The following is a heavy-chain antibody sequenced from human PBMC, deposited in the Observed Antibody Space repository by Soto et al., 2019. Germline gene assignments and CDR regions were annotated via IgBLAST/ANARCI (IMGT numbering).Heavy chain of an antibody. V-gene: IGHV3-23*01. CDR3: ARYYGDFWYFDF. CDR2: ISGTGRTT. J-gene: IGHJ4*02. CDR1: GITFSSHA. D-gene: IGHD4-17*01. Sequence: TGGSLRLSCAVSGITFSSHAMTWVRQAPGKGLEWVSGISGTGRTTYSADSVKGRFTISRDNSKNTLFLQMNSLRAEDTAVYYCARYYGDFWYFDFWGLGTLVTVSS.